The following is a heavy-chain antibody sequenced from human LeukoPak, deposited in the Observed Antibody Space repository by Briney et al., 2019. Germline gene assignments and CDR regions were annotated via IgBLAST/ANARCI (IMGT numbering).Heavy chain of an antibody. CDR1: GFTFNRYW. Sequence: GGSLRLSCAAPGFTFNRYWMHWVRQAPGEGPVWVAHILNDGGSTSYADSVKGRFTISRDDAKNTLSLQMNSLRAEDTAVYHCVRDNYGYDYWGQGTPVTVSS. CDR3: VRDNYGYDY. J-gene: IGHJ4*02. CDR2: ILNDGGST. V-gene: IGHV3-74*01. D-gene: IGHD3-10*01.